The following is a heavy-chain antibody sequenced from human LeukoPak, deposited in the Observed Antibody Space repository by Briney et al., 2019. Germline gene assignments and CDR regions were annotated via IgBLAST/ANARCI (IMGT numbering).Heavy chain of an antibody. CDR1: GFTFSSYA. Sequence: GGSLRLSCAASGFTFSSYAMSWVRQAPGKGLEWVSAISGSGGSTYYADSVKGRFTISRDNSKNTLYLQMNSLGAEDTAVYYCAKDPLDYDYVWGSYRPEDWGQGTLVTVSS. CDR3: AKDPLDYDYVWGSYRPED. D-gene: IGHD3-16*02. CDR2: ISGSGGST. J-gene: IGHJ4*02. V-gene: IGHV3-23*01.